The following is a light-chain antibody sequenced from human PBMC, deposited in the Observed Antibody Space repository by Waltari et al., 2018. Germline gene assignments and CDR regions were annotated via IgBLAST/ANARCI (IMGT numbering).Light chain of an antibody. CDR2: AAS. J-gene: IGKJ5*01. V-gene: IGKV1-9*01. Sequence: IQLTQSPSSLSASVGDRVTLTCRASQGISNYLAWYQQKPGKVPKVLIYAASTLQSGVPSRFSGSGSGTDFTLTIGSLQPEDFATYFCQQLNDVPITFGQGTRLEIK. CDR3: QQLNDVPIT. CDR1: QGISNY.